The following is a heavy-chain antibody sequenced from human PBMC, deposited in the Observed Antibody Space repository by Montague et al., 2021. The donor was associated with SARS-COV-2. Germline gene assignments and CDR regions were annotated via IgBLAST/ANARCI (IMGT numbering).Heavy chain of an antibody. J-gene: IGHJ6*02. CDR1: GASIRDYY. Sequence: SETLSLTCTVSGASIRDYYWSWIRQPPGKGLEWIGYIYESGGTKSNPSLTSRLIMSVDTSRNQFSLTLSSVTTADTAVYYCARDRGLSGFYGYDPLYFYGMDVWGQGTTVIVSS. V-gene: IGHV4-59*01. D-gene: IGHD5-12*01. CDR3: ARDRGLSGFYGYDPLYFYGMDV. CDR2: IYESGGT.